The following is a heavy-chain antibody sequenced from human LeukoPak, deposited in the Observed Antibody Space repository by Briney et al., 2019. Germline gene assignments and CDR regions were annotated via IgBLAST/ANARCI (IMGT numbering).Heavy chain of an antibody. D-gene: IGHD6-13*01. CDR3: ASAPYSSSWYRDH. J-gene: IGHJ4*02. Sequence: GGSLRLPCAASGFTVSNSYMSWVRQAPGEGLEWVSVIYSGGSTYYADSVKGRFTISRDNSKNTLYLQMNSLRADDTAVYYCASAPYSSSWYRDHWGQGTLVTVSS. CDR2: IYSGGST. V-gene: IGHV3-53*01. CDR1: GFTVSNSY.